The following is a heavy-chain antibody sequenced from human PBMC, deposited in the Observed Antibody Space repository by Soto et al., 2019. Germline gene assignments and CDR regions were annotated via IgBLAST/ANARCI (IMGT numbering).Heavy chain of an antibody. J-gene: IGHJ4*02. Sequence: QVQLQESGPGLVKPSETLSLTCTVSGGSISSYYWSWIRQSPGKGLEWIGYISYSGSTKYNPSLKRRVTISVDTSKNQFSRKLSSVTAADTAVYYCARGRGDTAMAWYYWGQGTLVTVSS. D-gene: IGHD5-18*01. CDR2: ISYSGST. V-gene: IGHV4-59*01. CDR3: ARGRGDTAMAWYY. CDR1: GGSISSYY.